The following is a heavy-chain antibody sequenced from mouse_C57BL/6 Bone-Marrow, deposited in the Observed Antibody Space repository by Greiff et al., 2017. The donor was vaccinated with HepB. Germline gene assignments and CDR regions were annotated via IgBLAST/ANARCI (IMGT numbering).Heavy chain of an antibody. Sequence: EVQLVESGGSLVKPGGSLKLSCAASGFTFSSYAMSWVRQTPEKRLEWVATISDGGSYTYYPDNVKGRFTISRDNAKNNLYLQMSHLKSEDTAMYYCARGAQADYYAMDYWGQGTSVTVSS. J-gene: IGHJ4*01. CDR3: ARGAQADYYAMDY. CDR2: ISDGGSYT. V-gene: IGHV5-4*01. D-gene: IGHD3-2*02. CDR1: GFTFSSYA.